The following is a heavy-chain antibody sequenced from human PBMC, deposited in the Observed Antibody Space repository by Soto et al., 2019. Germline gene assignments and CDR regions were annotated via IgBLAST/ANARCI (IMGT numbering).Heavy chain of an antibody. Sequence: ASETLSLTCTVSGGSISSGSYYWGWIRRPPGKGLEWLGSIYYSGRTYDNPPLKSRVSTSVETSKNQFSLKLSSVTAADTAVYFCARPLYDRSGYYYFDYWGQGILVTVSS. V-gene: IGHV4-39*01. CDR2: IYYSGRT. D-gene: IGHD3-22*01. J-gene: IGHJ4*02. CDR3: ARPLYDRSGYYYFDY. CDR1: GGSISSGSYY.